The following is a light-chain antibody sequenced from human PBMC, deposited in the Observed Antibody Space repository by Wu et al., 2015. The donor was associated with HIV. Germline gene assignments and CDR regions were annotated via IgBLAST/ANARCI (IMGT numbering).Light chain of an antibody. CDR3: QQYGSSPAT. CDR2: GAS. J-gene: IGKJ2*01. Sequence: EVMLTQSPGTLSLSPGETATLSCRASQSVSSSFLAWYQQKPGQAPRLLIYGASSRATGIPDRFSGSGSGTDFTLTINRLEPEDFAVYYCQQYGSSPATFGQGTKVEI. CDR1: QSVSSSF. V-gene: IGKV3-20*01.